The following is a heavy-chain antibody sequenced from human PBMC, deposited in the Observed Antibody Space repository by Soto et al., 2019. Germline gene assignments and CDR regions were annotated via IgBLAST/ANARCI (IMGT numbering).Heavy chain of an antibody. D-gene: IGHD3-3*01. CDR1: GYTFTNYG. V-gene: IGHV1-18*04. CDR2: ISAYNGNA. CDR3: ARGSRFDWFDP. J-gene: IGHJ5*02. Sequence: QVQLVQSGAEVKKTGASVKVSCRASGYTFTNYGFTWVRQAPGQGLEWMGWISAYNGNANYGQNFQGRVTMTTDTATSTAHMELRSLRYDDTAIYYCARGSRFDWFDPWGQGTLVTVSS.